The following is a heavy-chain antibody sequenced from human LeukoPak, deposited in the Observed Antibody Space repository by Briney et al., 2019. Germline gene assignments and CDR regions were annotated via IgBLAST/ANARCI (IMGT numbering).Heavy chain of an antibody. CDR3: ARQPYFYYYLDV. Sequence: GGSLRLSCAASAFAFNNDAMTWVRQAPGRGLEWVSTIVGDSTIEYYADSVRGRFSISSDNSMTMLFLHMNSLRAEDTAIYYCARQPYFYYYLDVWGKGTTVTVSS. CDR2: IVGDSTIE. V-gene: IGHV3-23*01. D-gene: IGHD3-10*01. J-gene: IGHJ6*03. CDR1: AFAFNNDA.